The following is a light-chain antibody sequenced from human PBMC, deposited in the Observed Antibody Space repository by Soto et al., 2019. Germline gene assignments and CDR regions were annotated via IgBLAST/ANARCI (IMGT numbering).Light chain of an antibody. CDR1: QSISSF. Sequence: EIQMTQSPSSLSASVGDRVTITCRASQSISSFLNWYQQKPGKAPKLLIYAASSLQSGVPSRFSGSGSGTDFTLTISSLQPEDFATYYCQQSYSSSITFGQRTRLEIK. V-gene: IGKV1-39*01. J-gene: IGKJ5*01. CDR3: QQSYSSSIT. CDR2: AAS.